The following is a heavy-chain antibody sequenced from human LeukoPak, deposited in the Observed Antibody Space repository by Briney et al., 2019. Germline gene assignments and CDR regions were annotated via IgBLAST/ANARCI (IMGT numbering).Heavy chain of an antibody. D-gene: IGHD5-12*01. CDR2: INPNTGGT. Sequence: ASVKVSCKASGYTFTGYYMYWVRQARGQGLEWMGRINPNTGGTNYARKFQGRVTMTRDTSISTAYMELSRLTSDDTAVYYCAKDFQATPINWGQGTLGTVSS. CDR1: GYTFTGYY. J-gene: IGHJ4*02. V-gene: IGHV1-2*02. CDR3: AKDFQATPIN.